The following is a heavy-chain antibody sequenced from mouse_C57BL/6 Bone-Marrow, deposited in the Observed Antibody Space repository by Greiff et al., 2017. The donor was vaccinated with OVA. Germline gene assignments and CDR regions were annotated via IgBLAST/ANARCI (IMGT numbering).Heavy chain of an antibody. V-gene: IGHV1-52*01. J-gene: IGHJ4*01. Sequence: VQLQQPGAELVRPGSSVKLSCKASGYTFTSYWMHWVKQRPIQGLEWIGNIDPSDSETHYNQKFKDKATLTVDKSSSTAYMQLSSLTSEDSAVYYCARELLLRWNYAMDYWGQGTSVTVSS. CDR3: ARELLLRWNYAMDY. CDR1: GYTFTSYW. D-gene: IGHD1-1*01. CDR2: IDPSDSET.